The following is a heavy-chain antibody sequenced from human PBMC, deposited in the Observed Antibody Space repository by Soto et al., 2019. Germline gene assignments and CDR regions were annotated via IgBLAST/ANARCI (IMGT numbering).Heavy chain of an antibody. Sequence: QVQLVQSGVEVRKPGASVKVSCKASGYTFTTSGISWLRQAPGQGLEWMGWISTYNGDTNDAPKFQDRVTMTIDTSTSTAYMELRSLRSDDTVVYYCARAGAAPYYYYGMDVWGQGTRVTVSS. CDR3: ARAGAAPYYYYGMDV. CDR1: GYTFTTSG. V-gene: IGHV1-18*01. D-gene: IGHD2-15*01. J-gene: IGHJ6*02. CDR2: ISTYNGDT.